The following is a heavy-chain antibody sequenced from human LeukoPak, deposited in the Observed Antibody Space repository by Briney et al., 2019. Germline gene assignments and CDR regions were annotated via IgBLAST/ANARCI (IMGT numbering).Heavy chain of an antibody. CDR2: INPNSGDT. V-gene: IGHV1-2*02. Sequence: ASVKVSCKASGYTFTGYYMHWVRQAPGQGLEWMGWINPNSGDTNFAQKFQGRLTMTRDTSISTAYMELRRLRSDDTAVYYCARLGYSSGSDYWGQGTLVTVSS. CDR3: ARLGYSSGSDY. CDR1: GYTFTGYY. D-gene: IGHD6-19*01. J-gene: IGHJ4*02.